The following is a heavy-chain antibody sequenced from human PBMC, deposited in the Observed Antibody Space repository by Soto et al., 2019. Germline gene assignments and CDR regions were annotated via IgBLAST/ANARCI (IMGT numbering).Heavy chain of an antibody. V-gene: IGHV4-61*01. Sequence: TSETLSLTCRVSGDSVSSGHYFWSWMRQPPGKGLEWIGYVSNSGNTNYNPSLKSQATISVDTSKNQFSLQLTSVTAADTAVYHCARTDSRGSWAAWFWGQGILVTVPS. CDR2: VSNSGNT. J-gene: IGHJ4*02. CDR3: ARTDSRGSWAAWF. D-gene: IGHD3-22*01. CDR1: GDSVSSGHYF.